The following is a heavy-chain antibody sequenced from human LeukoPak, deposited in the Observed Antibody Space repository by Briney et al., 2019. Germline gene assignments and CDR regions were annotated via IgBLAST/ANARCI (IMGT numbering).Heavy chain of an antibody. CDR3: ARDELSSGWQDY. CDR2: VSGSGSTI. CDR1: GFTFRSHA. D-gene: IGHD6-19*01. Sequence: GGSLRLSCAASGFTFRSHAMSWVRQAPGKGLEWVSGVSGSGSTIYYADSVKGRFTISRDNAKNSLYLQMNSLRAEDTAVYYCARDELSSGWQDYWGQGTLVTVSS. V-gene: IGHV3-48*04. J-gene: IGHJ4*02.